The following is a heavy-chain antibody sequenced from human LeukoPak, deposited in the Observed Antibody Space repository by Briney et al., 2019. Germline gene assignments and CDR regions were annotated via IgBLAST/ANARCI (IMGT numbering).Heavy chain of an antibody. CDR3: TRDQTPYY. Sequence: GRSLRLSCTASGFTFGDYAMTWVRQAPGKGLEWVGFIRSKVYGGTPEYAASVKGRFTISRDDSKGIAYLQMNSLKTEDTAVYYCTRDQTPYYWGQGTLVTVSS. CDR2: IRSKVYGGTP. V-gene: IGHV3-49*04. CDR1: GFTFGDYA. J-gene: IGHJ4*02.